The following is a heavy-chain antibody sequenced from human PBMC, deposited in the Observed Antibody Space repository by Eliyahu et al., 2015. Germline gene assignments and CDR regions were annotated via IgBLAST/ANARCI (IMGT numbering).Heavy chain of an antibody. CDR3: AREKREFNSRWYRHPQVESYYYMDV. Sequence: STYYNPSLKSRVTISVDTSKNQFSLKLSSVSAADTAIYYCAREKREFNSRWYRHPQVESYYYMDVWGKGTTVTVSS. D-gene: IGHD6-13*01. J-gene: IGHJ6*03. V-gene: IGHV4-39*02. CDR2: ST.